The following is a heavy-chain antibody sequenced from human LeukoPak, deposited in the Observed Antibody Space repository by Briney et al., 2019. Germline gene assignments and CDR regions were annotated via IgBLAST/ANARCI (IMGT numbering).Heavy chain of an antibody. V-gene: IGHV3-7*03. CDR2: IKHDGSEK. J-gene: IGHJ4*02. Sequence: PGGSLRLSCTASGFTFSNFWMGWVRQAPGKGLEWVANIKHDGSEKNYVDSVKGRFTISRDNAKNSLYLQMNSLRAEDTAVYYCATPLDYFDMSDSRQGGDWGQGTLVTVSS. D-gene: IGHD3-22*01. CDR1: GFTFSNFW. CDR3: ATPLDYFDMSDSRQGGD.